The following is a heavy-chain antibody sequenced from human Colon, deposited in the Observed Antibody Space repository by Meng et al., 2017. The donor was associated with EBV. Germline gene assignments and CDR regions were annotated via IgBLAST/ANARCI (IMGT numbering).Heavy chain of an antibody. D-gene: IGHD2-15*01. J-gene: IGHJ4*02. CDR1: GFTFSSSA. V-gene: IGHV3-23*04. CDR3: ATALY. Sequence: EGQLGESGGGLVQPGGSLRLSCAASGFTFSSSALGWVRQAPGRGLEWVSTISGSGLSTYYADSVKGRFTISRDNSKNTLYLQMNSLRAEDTALYYCATALYWGQGTLVTVSS. CDR2: ISGSGLST.